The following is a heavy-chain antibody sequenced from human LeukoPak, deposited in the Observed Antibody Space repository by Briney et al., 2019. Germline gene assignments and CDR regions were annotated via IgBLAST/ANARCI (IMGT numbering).Heavy chain of an antibody. CDR2: ITRSGGST. J-gene: IGHJ4*02. CDR1: GFTFNNYA. Sequence: GGSLRLSCAASGFTFNNYAMNWVRQAPGKGLEWVSVITRSGGSTYYADSVKGRFTISRDNSKNTLYLQMNSLRAEDTAVYYCAKAKRWLQLTDYWGQGTLVTVSS. CDR3: AKAKRWLQLTDY. V-gene: IGHV3-23*01. D-gene: IGHD5-24*01.